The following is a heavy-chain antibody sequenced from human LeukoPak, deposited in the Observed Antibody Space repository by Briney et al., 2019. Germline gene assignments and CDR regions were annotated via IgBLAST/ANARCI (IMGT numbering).Heavy chain of an antibody. D-gene: IGHD3-10*01. J-gene: IGHJ4*02. Sequence: SETLSLTCTVSGGSISSYYWGWIRQPPGKGLEWIGSIYYSGSTYYNPSLKSRVTISVDTSKNQFSLKLSSVTAADTAVYYCARRAFPNYYGSGEQDYWGQGTLVTVSS. V-gene: IGHV4-39*07. CDR2: IYYSGST. CDR1: GGSISSYY. CDR3: ARRAFPNYYGSGEQDY.